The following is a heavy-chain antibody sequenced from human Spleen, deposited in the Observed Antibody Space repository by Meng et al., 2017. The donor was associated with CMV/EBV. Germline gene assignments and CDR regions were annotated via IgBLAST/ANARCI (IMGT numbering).Heavy chain of an antibody. V-gene: IGHV1-2*02. J-gene: IGHJ5*02. D-gene: IGHD6-19*01. Sequence: AAEYTFTACYVRWGRQAPGRGPEWVAGINPNPGGTHYAQTFQGRVAMTRDTSISTAYMELRRLRSDDTAVYYCARMAVAGPRGWFDPWGQGTLVTVSS. CDR3: ARMAVAGPRGWFDP. CDR1: EYTFTACY. CDR2: INPNPGGT.